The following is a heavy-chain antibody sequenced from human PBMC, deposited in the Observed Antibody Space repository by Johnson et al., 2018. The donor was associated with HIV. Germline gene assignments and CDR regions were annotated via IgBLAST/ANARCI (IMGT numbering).Heavy chain of an antibody. CDR3: ARDLPSWSCVGCGDAFDI. V-gene: IGHV3-30*03. CDR2: IEYDGSNK. Sequence: QVQLVESGGGVVQPGGSLRLSCAASGFTFSSNGMHWVRQAPGKGLEWVAVIEYDGSNKNYADSVKGRFTISRDNSKNSLYLQMNSLRAEDTDVYYCARDLPSWSCVGCGDAFDIWGQGTMVTVSS. D-gene: IGHD2-21*01. CDR1: GFTFSSNG. J-gene: IGHJ3*02.